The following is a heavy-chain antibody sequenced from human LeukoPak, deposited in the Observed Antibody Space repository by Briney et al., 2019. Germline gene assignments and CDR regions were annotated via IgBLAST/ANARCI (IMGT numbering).Heavy chain of an antibody. CDR2: INHSGST. CDR1: GGSFSGYY. J-gene: IGHJ5*02. D-gene: IGHD3-3*01. CDR3: AITYYDFWSGYPSGFDP. V-gene: IGHV4-34*01. Sequence: SETLSLTCAVYGGSFSGYYWSWIRQPPGKGLEWIGEINHSGSTNYNPSLKSRVTISVDTSKNQFSLKLSPVTAADTAVYYCAITYYDFWSGYPSGFDPWGQGTLVTVSS.